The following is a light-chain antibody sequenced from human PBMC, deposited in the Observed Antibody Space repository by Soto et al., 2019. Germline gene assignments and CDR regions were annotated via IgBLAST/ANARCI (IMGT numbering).Light chain of an antibody. Sequence: EIVLTQSPATLSLSPGERATLSCRASQSVSSYLAWYQQKPGQAPRLLIYGVSSRATGIPDRFSGSGSGTDFILTINRVEPEDFAVYYCQQFGTSPLVTFGPGTKVDIK. V-gene: IGKV3-20*01. J-gene: IGKJ3*01. CDR2: GVS. CDR1: QSVSSY. CDR3: QQFGTSPLVT.